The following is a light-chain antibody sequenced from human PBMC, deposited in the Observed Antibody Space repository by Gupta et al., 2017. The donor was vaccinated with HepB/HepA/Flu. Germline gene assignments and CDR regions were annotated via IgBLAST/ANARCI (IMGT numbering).Light chain of an antibody. J-gene: IGLJ2*01. CDR3: CSYVDGYTSA. CDR2: DVT. CDR1: SSDVGGYNY. V-gene: IGLV2-11*01. Sequence: QSALTQPRSVSGSPGQSVTISCTGTSSDVGGYNYVSWYQQHPGKAPKVMIYDVTKRPSGVPDRFSGSKSGNTASLTISGLQAEDEADDYCCSYVDGYTSAFGGGTKLTVL.